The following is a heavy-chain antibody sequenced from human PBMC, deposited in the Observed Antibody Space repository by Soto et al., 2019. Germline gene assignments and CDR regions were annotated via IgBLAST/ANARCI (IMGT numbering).Heavy chain of an antibody. Sequence: EVQLVESGGGLVQPGGSLRLSCAASGFTFSSYSMNWVRQAPGKGLEWVSYISSSSSTIYYADSVKGRFTISRDNAKNSLYLQMNSLRDEGTAVYYCARERAVGIAVALNWFDPWGQATLVTVSS. CDR1: GFTFSSYS. CDR2: ISSSSSTI. V-gene: IGHV3-48*02. CDR3: ARERAVGIAVALNWFDP. J-gene: IGHJ5*02. D-gene: IGHD6-19*01.